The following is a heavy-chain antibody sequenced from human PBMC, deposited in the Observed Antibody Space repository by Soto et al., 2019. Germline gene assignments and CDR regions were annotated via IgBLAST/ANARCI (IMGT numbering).Heavy chain of an antibody. Sequence: QLQLQESGPGLVKPSETLSLTCTVSGGSISSSSYYWGWIRQPPGKGLEWIGSIYYSGSTYYNPSLKSRVTISVDTSKNQFSLKLSSVTAADTAVYYCARLRGYDFWSGYYRLYYYYYYMDVWGKGTTVTVSS. CDR2: IYYSGST. CDR3: ARLRGYDFWSGYYRLYYYYYYMDV. CDR1: GGSISSSSYY. J-gene: IGHJ6*03. V-gene: IGHV4-39*01. D-gene: IGHD3-3*01.